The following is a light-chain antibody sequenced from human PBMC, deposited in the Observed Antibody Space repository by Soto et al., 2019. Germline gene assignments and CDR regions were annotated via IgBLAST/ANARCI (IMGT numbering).Light chain of an antibody. CDR3: CSYAGGSYV. V-gene: IGLV2-11*01. CDR2: DVS. CDR1: SSDVGGYNY. Sequence: QSVLTQPRSVSGSPGQSVTISCAGTSSDVGGYNYVSWYQQHPGKAPKLMIYDVSERPSGVPDRFSGSKSGNTASLAISGLQAEDETDYFCCSYAGGSYVFGTGTKVTVL. J-gene: IGLJ1*01.